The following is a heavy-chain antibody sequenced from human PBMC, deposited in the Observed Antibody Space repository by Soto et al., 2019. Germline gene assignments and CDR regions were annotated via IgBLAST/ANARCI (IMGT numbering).Heavy chain of an antibody. CDR2: IYYSGST. J-gene: IGHJ5*02. D-gene: IGHD1-26*01. Sequence: SETLSLTCTVSCGSISSGGYYWSWIRQHPGKGLEWIGYIYYSGSTYYNPSLKSRVTISVDTSKNQFSLKLSSVTAADTAVYYCARDRKVGANRVGWFDPWGQGTLVTVSS. CDR3: ARDRKVGANRVGWFDP. CDR1: CGSISSGGYY. V-gene: IGHV4-31*03.